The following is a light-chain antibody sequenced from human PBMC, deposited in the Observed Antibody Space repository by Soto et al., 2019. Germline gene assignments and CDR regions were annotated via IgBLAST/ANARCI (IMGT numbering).Light chain of an antibody. CDR2: DNF. V-gene: IGLV1-51*01. Sequence: QSVLTQSPSVSAAPGQTVTISCPGTSSNIGSNYVSWYQLLPETAPKLLIYDNFKRPSGIPDRFSGSKSGTSATLVITGLQTGDEADYYCGTWESSRNWVFGGGTKLTVL. CDR1: SSNIGSNY. J-gene: IGLJ3*02. CDR3: GTWESSRNWV.